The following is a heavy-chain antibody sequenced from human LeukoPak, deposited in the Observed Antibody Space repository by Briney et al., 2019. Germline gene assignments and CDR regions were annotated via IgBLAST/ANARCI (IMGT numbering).Heavy chain of an antibody. D-gene: IGHD2-15*01. V-gene: IGHV1-2*02. CDR3: ARRGGCSGGSCYTYYFDY. CDR1: GYTFTGYY. J-gene: IGHJ4*02. CDR2: INPNSGGT. Sequence: ASVKVPCKASGYTFTGYYMHWVRQAPGQGLEWMGWINPNSGGTNYAQKFQGRVTMTRDTSISTAYMELSRLRSDDTAVYYCARRGGCSGGSCYTYYFDYWGQGTLVTVSS.